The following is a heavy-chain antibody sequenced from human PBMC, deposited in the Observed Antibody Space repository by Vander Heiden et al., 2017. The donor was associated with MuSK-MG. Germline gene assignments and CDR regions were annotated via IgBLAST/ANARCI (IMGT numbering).Heavy chain of an antibody. D-gene: IGHD6-13*01. CDR1: GHTFSGYY. CDR2: INPNSGAT. J-gene: IGHJ4*02. V-gene: IGHV1-2*02. CDR3: ARGVGAGTELES. Sequence: QVQLVQSGAEVKKPGASVTVSCTASGHTFSGYYIHWVRQAPGQGLEWMGWINPNSGATNFEQKFQGRVTLTRDTSLSTGYMDLRRLTSDDTAMYYCARGVGAGTELESWGQGTLVTVSS.